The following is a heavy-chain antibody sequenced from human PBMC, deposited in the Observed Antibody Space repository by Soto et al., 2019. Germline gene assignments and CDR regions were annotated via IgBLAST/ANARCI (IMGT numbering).Heavy chain of an antibody. J-gene: IGHJ5*02. Sequence: QVQLVQSGAEVKKPGASVKVSCKASGLTSTTYAIHWVRQAPGQGLEWMGWINTGNGNTRYSQRFLGRVSLTTDTSASTASLDLSSLTSEDTAVFYCARAISGYVTWGQGTLITVSS. CDR2: INTGNGNT. V-gene: IGHV1-3*04. CDR1: GLTSTTYA. D-gene: IGHD5-12*01. CDR3: ARAISGYVT.